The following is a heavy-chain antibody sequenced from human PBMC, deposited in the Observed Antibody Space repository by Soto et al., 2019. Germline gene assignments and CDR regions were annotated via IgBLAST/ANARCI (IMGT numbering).Heavy chain of an antibody. D-gene: IGHD3-3*01. CDR2: FIPIFGTA. J-gene: IGHJ6*02. CDR3: ARALPPTYYDFWSGYYGRDGMDV. CDR1: GGTFSSYA. Sequence: SVKVSCKASGGTFSSYAISWVRQAPGQGLEWMGGFIPIFGTANYAQKFQGRVTMTRNTSISTAYMELSSLRSEDTAVYYCARALPPTYYDFWSGYYGRDGMDVWGQGTTVSVS. V-gene: IGHV1-69*05.